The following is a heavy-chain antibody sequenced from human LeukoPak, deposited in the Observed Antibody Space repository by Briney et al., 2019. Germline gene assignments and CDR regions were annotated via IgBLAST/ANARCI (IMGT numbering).Heavy chain of an antibody. J-gene: IGHJ4*02. Sequence: GESLKISCKGSGYSFTNYWIGWVRQMPGKGLEWMGIIYPGDSDTKYNPSFQGQVTISADKSISTAYLQWSSLKASDTAMYYCARRLPYNSGWYFDYWGQGTLVTVSS. CDR1: GYSFTNYW. CDR2: IYPGDSDT. CDR3: ARRLPYNSGWYFDY. V-gene: IGHV5-51*01. D-gene: IGHD6-19*01.